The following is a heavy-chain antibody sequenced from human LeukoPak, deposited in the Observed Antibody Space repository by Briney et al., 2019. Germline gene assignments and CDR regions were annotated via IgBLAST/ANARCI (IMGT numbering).Heavy chain of an antibody. Sequence: ASVKVSCKASGYTFNSYDISWVRQPPGQGLEWMALISTYNGNTNYAMKVQGRATMTTDTFTSTAYMELRSLRSDDTAVYYCARVLRYDFWSAYYFDYWGQGTLVTVSS. J-gene: IGHJ4*02. D-gene: IGHD3-3*01. V-gene: IGHV1-18*01. CDR3: ARVLRYDFWSAYYFDY. CDR2: ISTYNGNT. CDR1: GYTFNSYD.